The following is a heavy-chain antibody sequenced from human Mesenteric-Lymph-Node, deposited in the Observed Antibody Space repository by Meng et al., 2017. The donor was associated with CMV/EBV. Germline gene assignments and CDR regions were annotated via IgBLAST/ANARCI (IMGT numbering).Heavy chain of an antibody. CDR1: GFTFTSFG. Sequence: VQLVQSGPEVKRPGASVKVSCRTSGFTFTSFGFTWVRQAPGQGLEWMGWLSSYNGNTNYAQKFQDRVTMTADKSTNTAYMELRNLRSDDTAMYYCAREIYYCDSHGPDYWGQGTLVTVSS. CDR2: LSSYNGNT. D-gene: IGHD3-22*01. J-gene: IGHJ4*02. V-gene: IGHV1-18*01. CDR3: AREIYYCDSHGPDY.